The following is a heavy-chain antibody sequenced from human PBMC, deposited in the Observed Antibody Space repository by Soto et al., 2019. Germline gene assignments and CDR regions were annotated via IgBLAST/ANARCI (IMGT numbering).Heavy chain of an antibody. J-gene: IGHJ6*03. Sequence: SETLSLTCTVSGGSISSYYWSWIRQPPGKGLEWIGYIYYSGSTNYNPSLKSRVTISVDTSKNQFSLKLSSVTAADTAVYYCARVAVASSWDSTYYMDVWGKGTTVTVSS. D-gene: IGHD6-13*01. CDR1: GGSISSYY. CDR2: IYYSGST. CDR3: ARVAVASSWDSTYYMDV. V-gene: IGHV4-59*01.